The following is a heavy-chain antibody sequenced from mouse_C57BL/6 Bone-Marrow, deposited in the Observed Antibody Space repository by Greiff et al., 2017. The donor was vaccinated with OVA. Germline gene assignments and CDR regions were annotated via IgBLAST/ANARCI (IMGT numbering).Heavy chain of an antibody. CDR3: ASWILWLRREAMDY. CDR1: GYAFRSYW. V-gene: IGHV1-80*01. Sequence: QVQLQQSGAELVKPGASVKISCKASGYAFRSYWMNWVKQRPGKGLEWIGQIYPGDGDTTYNGKFKGKATLTADTSSSTAYMQLSSLNSEDSAVYFCASWILWLRREAMDYWGQGTSVTVSS. D-gene: IGHD2-2*01. J-gene: IGHJ4*01. CDR2: IYPGDGDT.